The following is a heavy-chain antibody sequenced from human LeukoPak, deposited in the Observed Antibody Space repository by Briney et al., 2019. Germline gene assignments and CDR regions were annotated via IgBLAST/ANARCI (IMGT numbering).Heavy chain of an antibody. D-gene: IGHD2-15*01. J-gene: IGHJ3*02. CDR1: GYTFTSYA. CDR3: ARVGYCSGGSCYSTYAFDI. CDR2: IIPILGIA. Sequence: SVRVSCKASGYTFTSYAISWVRQAPGQGLEWMGRIIPILGIANYAQKFQGRVTITADKSTSTAYMELSSLRSEDTAVYYCARVGYCSGGSCYSTYAFDIWGQGTMVTVSS. V-gene: IGHV1-69*04.